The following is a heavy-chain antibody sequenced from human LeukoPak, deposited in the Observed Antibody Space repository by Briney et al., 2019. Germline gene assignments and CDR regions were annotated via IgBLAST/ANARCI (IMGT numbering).Heavy chain of an antibody. V-gene: IGHV4-61*01. D-gene: IGHD6-13*01. CDR1: GGSVSSGRYY. CDR2: IYYSGST. CDR3: AREGDSSSWLDFDS. Sequence: SETLSLTCSVSGGSVSSGRYYWTWIRQPPGKGLEWIGYIYYSGSTSYSPSLKSRVSISVDTSKNQFSLKMSSVTAADTAVYYCAREGDSSSWLDFDSWGQGTLVTVSS. J-gene: IGHJ4*02.